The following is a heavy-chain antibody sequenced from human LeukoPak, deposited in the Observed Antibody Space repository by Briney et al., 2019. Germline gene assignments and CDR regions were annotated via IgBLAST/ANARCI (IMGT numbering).Heavy chain of an antibody. CDR3: ARIFSTVATGWFDP. Sequence: PSETLSLTCSVSGGSITSNYWSWIRQPPGKGLEWIGYIYYSGSTNYNPSLKSRVTISIDTSKNQFSLNLSSVTAADTAVYYCARIFSTVATGWFDPWGQGTLVTVSS. D-gene: IGHD4-17*01. CDR1: GGSITSNY. J-gene: IGHJ5*02. V-gene: IGHV4-59*01. CDR2: IYYSGST.